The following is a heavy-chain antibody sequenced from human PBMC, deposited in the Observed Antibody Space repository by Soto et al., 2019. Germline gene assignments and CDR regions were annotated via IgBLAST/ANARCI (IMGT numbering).Heavy chain of an antibody. D-gene: IGHD3-3*01. V-gene: IGHV4-31*03. CDR3: ARTHDFWSGYYSLAP. CDR2: IYYSGST. Sequence: SETLSLTCTVSGGSLSSGGYYWSWIRQHPGKGLEWIGYIYYSGSTYYNPSLKSRVTISVDTSKNQFSLKLSSVTAADTAVYYCARTHDFWSGYYSLAPWGQGTLVTVSS. J-gene: IGHJ5*02. CDR1: GGSLSSGGYY.